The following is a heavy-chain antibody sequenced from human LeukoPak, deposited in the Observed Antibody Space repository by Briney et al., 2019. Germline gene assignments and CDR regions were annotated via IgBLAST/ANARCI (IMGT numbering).Heavy chain of an antibody. CDR3: ARDLRFWSGYSWSH. CDR1: GFTFSSYG. V-gene: IGHV3-33*08. J-gene: IGHJ4*02. D-gene: IGHD3-3*01. CDR2: IWYDGSNK. Sequence: PGRSLRLSCAASGFTFSSYGMQWVRQAPGKGLEWVAIIWYDGSNKYYADSVKGRFTISRDNSKNTLYLQMNSLRAEDTAVYYCARDLRFWSGYSWSHWGQGTLVTVSS.